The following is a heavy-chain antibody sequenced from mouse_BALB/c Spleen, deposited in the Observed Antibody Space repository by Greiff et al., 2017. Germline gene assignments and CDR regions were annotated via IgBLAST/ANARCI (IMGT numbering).Heavy chain of an antibody. D-gene: IGHD2-4*01. J-gene: IGHJ4*01. Sequence: QVQLQQSGAELARPGTSVKVSCKASGYAFTNYLIEWVKQRPGQGLEWIGVINPGSGGTNYNEKFKGKATLTADKSSSTAYMQLSSLTSDDSAVYFCARTITSYAMDYWGQGTSVTVSS. CDR1: GYAFTNYL. CDR2: INPGSGGT. CDR3: ARTITSYAMDY. V-gene: IGHV1-54*01.